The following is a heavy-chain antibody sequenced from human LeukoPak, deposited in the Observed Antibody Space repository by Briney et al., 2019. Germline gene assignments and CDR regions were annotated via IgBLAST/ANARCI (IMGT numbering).Heavy chain of an antibody. J-gene: IGHJ4*02. D-gene: IGHD6-13*01. V-gene: IGHV3-7*01. CDR1: GFSVSAYW. CDR2: INEAGSEK. CDR3: ERWGVEAGIDD. Sequence: PGGSLRLSCAASGFSVSAYWMSWVRQAPGKGLEWVANINEAGSEKPYVDSVKGRFTISRDNAKNSLYLEMNSLRAEDTAVYYCERWGVEAGIDDWGQGTLVIVSS.